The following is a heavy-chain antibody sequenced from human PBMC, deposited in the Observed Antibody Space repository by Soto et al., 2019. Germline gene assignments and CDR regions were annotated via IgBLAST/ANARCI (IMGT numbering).Heavy chain of an antibody. D-gene: IGHD5-12*01. J-gene: IGHJ4*02. CDR2: IYGGGST. CDR3: ARARDGYNFLYEPT. CDR1: GFTVSRNY. Sequence: GGSLRLSCAASGFTVSRNYMSWARPAPGKGLEWVSVIYGGGSTYYADSVRGRFTISRDNSKNTLYLQMNSLRAEDTAVYYCARARDGYNFLYEPTWGQGTRVTVTS. V-gene: IGHV3-53*01.